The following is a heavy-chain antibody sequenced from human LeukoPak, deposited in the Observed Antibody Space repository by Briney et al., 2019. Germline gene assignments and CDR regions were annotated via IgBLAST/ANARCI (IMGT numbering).Heavy chain of an antibody. CDR3: ARDSGTTDFDY. J-gene: IGHJ4*02. V-gene: IGHV3-74*01. CDR2: INSDGSGT. CDR1: GFTFSSYW. Sequence: TGGSLRLSCAASGFTFSSYWMHWVRQAPGKGLVWVSRINSDGSGTRYADSVKGRFTISRDNAKNTLYLHMNTLRAEDTAVYYCARDSGTTDFDYWGQGTLVTVSS. D-gene: IGHD2/OR15-2a*01.